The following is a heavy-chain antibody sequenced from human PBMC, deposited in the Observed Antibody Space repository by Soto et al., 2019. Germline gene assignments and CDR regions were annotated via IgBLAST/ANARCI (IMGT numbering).Heavy chain of an antibody. CDR1: GFTFSNAW. J-gene: IGHJ6*02. CDR3: TTDPEYSYGPHYYYYGMDV. V-gene: IGHV3-15*01. D-gene: IGHD5-18*01. Sequence: LRLSCAASGFTFSNAWMSWVRQAPGKGLEWVGRIKSKTDGGTTDYAAPVKGRFTISRDDSKNTLYLQMNSLKTEDTAVYYCTTDPEYSYGPHYYYYGMDVWGQGTTVTVSS. CDR2: IKSKTDGGTT.